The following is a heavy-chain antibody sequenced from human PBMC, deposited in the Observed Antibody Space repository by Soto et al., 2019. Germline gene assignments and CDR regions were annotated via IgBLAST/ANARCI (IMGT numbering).Heavy chain of an antibody. V-gene: IGHV1-69*06. J-gene: IGHJ6*02. CDR1: GGTFSSYA. D-gene: IGHD3-9*01. CDR2: IIPIFGTA. CDR3: ARRYYDILTGYPYYYYGMDV. Sequence: SVKVSFKASGGTFSSYAISWLRQAPGQGLEWMGGIIPIFGTANYAQKFQGRVTITADKSTSTAYMELSSLRSEDTAVYYCARRYYDILTGYPYYYYGMDVWGQGTTVTVSS.